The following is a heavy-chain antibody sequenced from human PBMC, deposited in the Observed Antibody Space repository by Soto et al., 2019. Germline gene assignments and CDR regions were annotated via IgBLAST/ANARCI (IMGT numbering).Heavy chain of an antibody. V-gene: IGHV1-18*04. Sequence: ASGKVSCQAPGYTFTSYYTHWVRQAPGQGLEWMGWISAYNGNTNYAQKLQGRVTMTTDTSTSTAYMELRSLRSDDTAVYYCARDGGDYYFDYWGQGTLVTVSS. J-gene: IGHJ4*02. CDR3: ARDGGDYYFDY. CDR2: ISAYNGNT. CDR1: GYTFTSYY. D-gene: IGHD2-21*02.